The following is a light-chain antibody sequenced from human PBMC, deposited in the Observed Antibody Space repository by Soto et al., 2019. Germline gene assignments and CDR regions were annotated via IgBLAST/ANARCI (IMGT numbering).Light chain of an antibody. CDR2: AVT. CDR3: SSYTSSSTL. CDR1: SSDVGGYNY. J-gene: IGLJ1*01. Sequence: QSALTQPASVSGSPGQSITISCTGTSSDVGGYNYVSWYQQHPGKAPKLMIYAVTDWPSGVSSRFSGSKSGNTASLTIPGLQAEDEADYYCSSYTSSSTLFGTGTKLTVL. V-gene: IGLV2-14*01.